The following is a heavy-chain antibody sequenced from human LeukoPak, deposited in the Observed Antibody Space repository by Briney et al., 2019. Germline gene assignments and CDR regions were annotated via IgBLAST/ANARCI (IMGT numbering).Heavy chain of an antibody. CDR3: ARERIYGDYFDY. V-gene: IGHV3-48*03. J-gene: IGHJ4*02. CDR1: GFTFSSYE. Sequence: PGGSLRLSCAASGFTFSSYEFNWVRQVPGKGLEWVSYISSSGSTIYYADSVKGRFTVSRDNAKNSLFLQMNGLRAEDTAIYYCARERIYGDYFDYWSQGALVTVSS. D-gene: IGHD4-17*01. CDR2: ISSSGSTI.